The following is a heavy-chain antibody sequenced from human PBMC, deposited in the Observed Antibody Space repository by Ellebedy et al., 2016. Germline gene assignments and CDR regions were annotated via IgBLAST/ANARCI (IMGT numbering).Heavy chain of an antibody. CDR3: ARDRGGLNWFDP. Sequence: ASVKVSCKASGFSLTSYAIQWVRQAPGQRLEWMGWTNAGKDMTEYSQRFQGRVTITWDTSASTAYMELSSLTPEDTAVYYCARDRGGLNWFDPWGQGTLVTVSS. V-gene: IGHV1-3*01. D-gene: IGHD3-16*01. CDR1: GFSLTSYA. J-gene: IGHJ5*02. CDR2: TNAGKDMT.